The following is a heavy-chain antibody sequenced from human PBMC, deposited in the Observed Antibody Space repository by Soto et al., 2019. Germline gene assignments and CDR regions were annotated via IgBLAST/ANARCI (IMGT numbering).Heavy chain of an antibody. CDR3: ARPEYSSSSYGMDV. Sequence: QPGGSLRLSCAASGFTFSSYSMNWVRQAPGKGLEWVSYISSSSTIYYADSVKGRFTISRDNAKNSLYLQMNSLRDEDTAVYYCARPEYSSSSYGMDVWGQGTTVTVSS. V-gene: IGHV3-48*02. D-gene: IGHD6-6*01. CDR2: ISSSSTI. CDR1: GFTFSSYS. J-gene: IGHJ6*02.